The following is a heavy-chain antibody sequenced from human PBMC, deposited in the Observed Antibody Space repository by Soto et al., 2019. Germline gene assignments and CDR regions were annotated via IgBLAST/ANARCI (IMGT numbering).Heavy chain of an antibody. CDR2: VSGSGSRT. Sequence: PVGSLRLSCEASGFTFSTYAMSWVRQTPGKGLELVSSVSGSGSRTYYTASLKGRFTIFRDNSKNTLYLQMTSLRAEDTAVYYCAKAVMQLWSTYYFDXWGQGIVVTVS. CDR1: GFTFSTYA. D-gene: IGHD5-18*01. V-gene: IGHV3-23*01. J-gene: IGHJ4*02. CDR3: AKAVMQLWSTYYFDX.